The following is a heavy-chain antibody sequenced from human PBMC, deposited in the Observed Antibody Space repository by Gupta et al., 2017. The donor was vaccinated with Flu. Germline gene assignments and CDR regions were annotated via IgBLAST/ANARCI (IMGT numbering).Heavy chain of an antibody. Sequence: VRQAPGRGLEWVAGISWNGGRTGYAETVKGRFTVSRDNAKNSLYLQMNSLTTDDTALYYCAKDVGSEVALASWGQGTLVTVSS. D-gene: IGHD2-15*01. J-gene: IGHJ5*02. CDR2: ISWNGGRT. CDR3: AKDVGSEVALAS. V-gene: IGHV3-9*01.